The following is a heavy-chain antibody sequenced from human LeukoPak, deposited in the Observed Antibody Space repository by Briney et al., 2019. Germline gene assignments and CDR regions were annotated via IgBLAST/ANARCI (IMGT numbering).Heavy chain of an antibody. Sequence: PGGSLRLSCAVSGFNVSHYYMSWVRQAPGKGLEWVSVIYSNNTTYYADAVKGRFTISRGNSNSTLYLQMNNLRVGDTAVYYCARASWGYDFDSWGLGTLVAVSS. CDR2: IYSNNTT. V-gene: IGHV3-53*01. CDR1: GFNVSHYY. J-gene: IGHJ4*02. CDR3: ARASWGYDFDS. D-gene: IGHD7-27*01.